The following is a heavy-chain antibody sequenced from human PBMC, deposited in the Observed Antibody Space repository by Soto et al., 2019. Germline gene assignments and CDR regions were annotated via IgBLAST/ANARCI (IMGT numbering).Heavy chain of an antibody. CDR2: IYDTGISGYTPST. CDR1: GGSITSSY. J-gene: IGHJ6*02. Sequence: SETLSLTCTVSGGSITSSYWSWIRRPPGKGLEWIAYIYDTGISGYTPSTSYNPSLKGRVTMSVDTSKSQFSLKLTSVTAADTAVYYCARGEDEFFYYGLDVWGQGITVTVSS. V-gene: IGHV4-59*01. CDR3: ARGEDEFFYYGLDV. D-gene: IGHD3-10*01.